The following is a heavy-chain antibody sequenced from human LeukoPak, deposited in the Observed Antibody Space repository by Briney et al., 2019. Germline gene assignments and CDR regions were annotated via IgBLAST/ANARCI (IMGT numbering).Heavy chain of an antibody. J-gene: IGHJ6*02. CDR2: IYSGGST. D-gene: IGHD6-13*01. CDR3: ARDKRSSWSYYYGMDV. Sequence: GGSLRLSCAASRFTVSSNYMSWVRQAPGKGLEWVSVIYSGGSTYYADSVKGRFTISRDNSKNTLYLQMNSLRAEDTAVYYCARDKRSSWSYYYGMDVWGQGTTVTVSS. V-gene: IGHV3-66*01. CDR1: RFTVSSNY.